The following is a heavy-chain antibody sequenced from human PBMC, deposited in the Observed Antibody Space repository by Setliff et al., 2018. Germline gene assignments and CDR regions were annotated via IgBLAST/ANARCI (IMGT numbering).Heavy chain of an antibody. Sequence: GASVKVSCKASGYTFTSYDINWVRQATGQGLEWMGWMNPNSGNTGYAQKFQGRVAMTRNTSISTAYLQWSSLKASDTAMYYCARLTYYYDSSGLNAFDIWGQGTMVTVSS. CDR2: MNPNSGNT. CDR1: GYTFTSYD. CDR3: ARLTYYYDSSGLNAFDI. J-gene: IGHJ3*02. D-gene: IGHD3-22*01. V-gene: IGHV1-8*02.